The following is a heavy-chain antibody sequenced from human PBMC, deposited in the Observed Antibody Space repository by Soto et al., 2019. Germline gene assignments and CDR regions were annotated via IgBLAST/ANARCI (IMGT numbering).Heavy chain of an antibody. D-gene: IGHD3-22*01. Sequence: RWGSLRLSCAASGFTFISYSINFFRHSALKWLEWVSSISSSSSYIYYADSVKGRFTISRDNAKNSLYLQMNSLRAEDTAVYYCARSGPGVIVVVTAFDYWGQGTLVTVSS. J-gene: IGHJ4*02. CDR1: GFTFISYS. V-gene: IGHV3-21*01. CDR3: ARSGPGVIVVVTAFDY. CDR2: ISSSSSYI.